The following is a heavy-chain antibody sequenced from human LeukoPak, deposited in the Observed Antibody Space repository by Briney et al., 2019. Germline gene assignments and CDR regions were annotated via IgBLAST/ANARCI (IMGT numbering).Heavy chain of an antibody. Sequence: PGGSLRLSCAASGVTFSSYAMSWVRQAPGKGLEWVSAISGSGGSTYYADSVKGRFTISRDNSKNTLYLQMNSLRAEDTAVYYCAKTGDCSSTSCQSDYWGQGTLVTVSS. CDR2: ISGSGGST. J-gene: IGHJ4*02. D-gene: IGHD2-2*01. CDR3: AKTGDCSSTSCQSDY. V-gene: IGHV3-23*01. CDR1: GVTFSSYA.